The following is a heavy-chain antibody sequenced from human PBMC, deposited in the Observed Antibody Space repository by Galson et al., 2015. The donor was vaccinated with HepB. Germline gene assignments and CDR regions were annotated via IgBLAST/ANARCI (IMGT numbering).Heavy chain of an antibody. CDR2: ISIGATNK. J-gene: IGHJ4*02. CDR1: GFTFSGSI. CDR3: ARAGDY. Sequence: SLRLSCAASGFTFSGSILHWVRQAPGKGLEWVSLISIGATNKQYADSVKGRFTISRDNSKDTLYLQMNSLRAEDTAVYYCARAGDYWGQGTLVTVSS. V-gene: IGHV3-30-3*01.